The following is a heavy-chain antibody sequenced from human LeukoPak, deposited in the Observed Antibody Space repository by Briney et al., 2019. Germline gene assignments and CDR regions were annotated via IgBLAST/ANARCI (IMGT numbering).Heavy chain of an antibody. CDR2: IYYSGST. Sequence: SETLSLTCAVYGGSFSGYYWSWIRQPPGKGLEWIGYIYYSGSTNYNPSLKSRVTISVDTSKNQFSLKLSSVTAADTAVYYCARGETANLYYYYYYGMDVWGQGTTVTVSS. D-gene: IGHD3-16*01. CDR3: ARGETANLYYYYYYGMDV. V-gene: IGHV4-59*01. J-gene: IGHJ6*02. CDR1: GGSFSGYY.